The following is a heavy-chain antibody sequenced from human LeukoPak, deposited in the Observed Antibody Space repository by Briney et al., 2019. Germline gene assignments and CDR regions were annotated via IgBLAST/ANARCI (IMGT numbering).Heavy chain of an antibody. V-gene: IGHV4-39*01. D-gene: IGHD3-10*01. J-gene: IGHJ4*02. Sequence: SETLSLTCTVSGGSIKSNGYSWGWIRQPPGKGLEWIGSIHYSGSTYYNPSLKSRVTIFVDTSKNQFSLKLNSVTAADTAVYCSARLSEYGSGSYLDYWGQGTLVTVSS. CDR1: GGSIKSNGYS. CDR2: IHYSGST. CDR3: ARLSEYGSGSYLDY.